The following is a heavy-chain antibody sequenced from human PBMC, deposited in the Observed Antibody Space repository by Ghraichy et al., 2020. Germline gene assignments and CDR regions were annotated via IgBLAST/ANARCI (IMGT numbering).Heavy chain of an antibody. CDR3: ASLYPPYSSGLNYYYGMDV. J-gene: IGHJ6*02. Sequence: GGSLRLSCAASGFTFSSYAMNWVRQAPGKGLEWVSFISSSGSTIYYADSVKGRFTISRDNAKNSLYLQMNSLRAEDTAVYYCASLYPPYSSGLNYYYGMDVWGQGTTVTVSS. D-gene: IGHD6-19*01. CDR2: ISSSGSTI. CDR1: GFTFSSYA. V-gene: IGHV3-48*03.